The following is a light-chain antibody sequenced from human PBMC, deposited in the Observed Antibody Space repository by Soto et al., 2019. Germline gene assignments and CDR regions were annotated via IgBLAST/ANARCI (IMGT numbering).Light chain of an antibody. CDR1: SSNIGAGYD. V-gene: IGLV1-40*01. CDR3: QSYDSSRYV. Sequence: QSVLTQPPSVSGAPGQRVTISCTGSSSNIGAGYDVHWYQQLPGTAPKLLIYGNSNRPSGVPDRFSGSKSGTSASLAITGLQAEDEADYYCQSYDSSRYVFGTGTKVTVL. J-gene: IGLJ1*01. CDR2: GNS.